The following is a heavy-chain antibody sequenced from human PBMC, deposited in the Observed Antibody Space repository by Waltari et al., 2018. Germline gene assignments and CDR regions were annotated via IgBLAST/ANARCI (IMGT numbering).Heavy chain of an antibody. CDR2: IYSGGST. D-gene: IGHD3-3*01. CDR1: GFTVSSNY. V-gene: IGHV3-53*02. J-gene: IGHJ6*03. Sequence: EVQLVETGGGLIQPGGSLRLSCAASGFTVSSNYMSWVRQAPGKGLEWVSVIYSGGSTYYADSVKGRFTISRDNSKNTLYLQMNSLRAEDTAVYYCARARNDFWSGSWPHYYYYMDVWGKGTTVAVSS. CDR3: ARARNDFWSGSWPHYYYYMDV.